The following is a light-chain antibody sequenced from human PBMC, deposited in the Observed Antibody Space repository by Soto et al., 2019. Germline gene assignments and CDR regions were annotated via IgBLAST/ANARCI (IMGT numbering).Light chain of an antibody. J-gene: IGKJ1*01. Sequence: DSQMTQSPSTLSPSVGDTLTITCRASQSISSWLAWYPQKPGKAPXLLIYKASSLESGVPPRFSGSGSGTEFTLTVSSLQPDDFATYYCQQYNSYSRTFGQGTKVE. CDR3: QQYNSYSRT. CDR2: KAS. CDR1: QSISSW. V-gene: IGKV1-5*03.